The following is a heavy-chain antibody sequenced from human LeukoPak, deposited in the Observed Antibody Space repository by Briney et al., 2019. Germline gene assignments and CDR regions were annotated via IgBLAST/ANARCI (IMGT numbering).Heavy chain of an antibody. CDR3: ARPHPYCGGDCYSFDY. CDR1: GGSISSSSYY. CDR2: IYYSGST. D-gene: IGHD2-21*01. Sequence: SETLSLTCTVSGGSISSSSYYWGWIRQPPGKGLEWIGSIYYSGSTYYNPSPKSRVTISVDTSKNQFSLKLSSVTAADTAVYYCARPHPYCGGDCYSFDYWGQGTLVTVSS. J-gene: IGHJ4*02. V-gene: IGHV4-39*01.